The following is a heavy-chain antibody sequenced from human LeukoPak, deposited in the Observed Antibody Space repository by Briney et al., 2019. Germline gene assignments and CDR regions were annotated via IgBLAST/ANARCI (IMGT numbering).Heavy chain of an antibody. D-gene: IGHD2-21*01. Sequence: GASVKVSCKASGYTFTGYYMHWVRQAPGQGLEWMGWINPNSGGTNYAQKFQGRVTMTRDTSISTAYMELSRLRSDDTAVYYCARPIWPYCGGDCPYMDVWGKGTTVTVSS. CDR1: GYTFTGYY. CDR2: INPNSGGT. V-gene: IGHV1-2*02. J-gene: IGHJ6*03. CDR3: ARPIWPYCGGDCPYMDV.